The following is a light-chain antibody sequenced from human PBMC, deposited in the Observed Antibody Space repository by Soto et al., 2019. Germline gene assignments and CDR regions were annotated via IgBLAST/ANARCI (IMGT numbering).Light chain of an antibody. CDR2: DNN. CDR3: GTWDSSLSAAV. V-gene: IGLV1-51*01. J-gene: IGLJ2*01. Sequence: QSVLTQPPSVSAAPGQKVTISCSGSSSNIGNNYVSWYQQLPGTAPKLLIYDNNKRPSGIPDRFSASKSGTSATLGITGLPTGDEADYYCGTWDSSLSAAVFGGGTKVTVL. CDR1: SSNIGNNY.